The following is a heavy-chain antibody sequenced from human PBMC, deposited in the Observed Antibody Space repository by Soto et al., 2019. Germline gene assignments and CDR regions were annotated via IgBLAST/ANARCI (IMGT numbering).Heavy chain of an antibody. Sequence: TLSLTCAVSGGSISSGGYSCSWIRQPPGKGLEWIGYIYHSGSTYYNPSLKSRVTISVDRSKNQFSLKLSSVTAADTAVYYCARGHAFDIWGQGTMVT. J-gene: IGHJ3*02. CDR3: ARGHAFDI. CDR2: IYHSGST. V-gene: IGHV4-30-2*01. CDR1: GGSISSGGYS.